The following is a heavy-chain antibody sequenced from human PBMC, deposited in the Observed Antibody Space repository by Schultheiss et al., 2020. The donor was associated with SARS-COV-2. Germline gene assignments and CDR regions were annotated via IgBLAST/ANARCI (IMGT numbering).Heavy chain of an antibody. J-gene: IGHJ4*02. CDR1: GFTFGSYS. V-gene: IGHV3-30*03. CDR3: ARSGRAYQLLGGYFDY. D-gene: IGHD2-2*01. CDR2: ISYDGSNK. Sequence: GGSLRLSCAASGFTFGSYSMNWVRQAPGKGLEWVAVISYDGSNKYYADSVRGRFTISRDNSKNTLYLQMNSLRAEDTAVYYCARSGRAYQLLGGYFDYWGQGTLVTVSS.